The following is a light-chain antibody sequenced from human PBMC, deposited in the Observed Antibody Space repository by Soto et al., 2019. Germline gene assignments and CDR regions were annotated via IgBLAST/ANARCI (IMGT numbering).Light chain of an antibody. Sequence: SVLTQPASVSGSPGQSITISCPGTSSDVGGYNYVSWYQQHPGEAPKLLIYDVSNRPSGVSNRFSGSKSGNTASLTISGLQAEDDSDYYCSSYISSSTVYVFGTVTNVTVL. CDR2: DVS. CDR3: SSYISSSTVYV. J-gene: IGLJ1*01. CDR1: SSDVGGYNY. V-gene: IGLV2-14*01.